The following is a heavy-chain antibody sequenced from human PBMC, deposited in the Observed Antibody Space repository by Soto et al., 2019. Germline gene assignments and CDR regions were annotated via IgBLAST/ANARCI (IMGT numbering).Heavy chain of an antibody. CDR3: ARDGSQLWLNWFDP. D-gene: IGHD5-18*01. CDR2: IKQDGSEK. J-gene: IGHJ5*02. CDR1: GFTFSSYW. V-gene: IGHV3-7*03. Sequence: PGGSLRLSCAASGFTFSSYWISWVRQAPGKGLEWVAKIKQDGSEKYYVDSVKGRFTISRDNAKNSLFLQMNSLRAEDTAVYYCARDGSQLWLNWFDPWGQGTLVTVSS.